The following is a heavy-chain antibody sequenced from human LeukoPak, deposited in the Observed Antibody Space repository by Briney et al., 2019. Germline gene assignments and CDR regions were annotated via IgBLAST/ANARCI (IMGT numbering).Heavy chain of an antibody. D-gene: IGHD5-18*01. V-gene: IGHV1-18*01. CDR1: GYTFTSYG. Sequence: ASVKVSCKASGYTFTSYGISWVRQAPGQWLEWMGWISAYNGNTNYAQKLQGRVTMTTDTSTSTAYMELRSLRSDDTAVYYCARVQLWLGRYYYYGMDVWGQGTTVTVSS. CDR3: ARVQLWLGRYYYYGMDV. CDR2: ISAYNGNT. J-gene: IGHJ6*02.